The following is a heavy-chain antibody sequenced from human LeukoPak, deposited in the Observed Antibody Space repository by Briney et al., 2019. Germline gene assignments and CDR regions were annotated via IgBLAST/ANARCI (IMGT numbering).Heavy chain of an antibody. J-gene: IGHJ4*02. V-gene: IGHV3-21*01. Sequence: GGSLRLSCAASGFTFSSYSMNWVRQAPGKGLEWVSSISSSSSYIYYADSVKGRFTISRDNGKNSLYLQMNSLRAEDTAVYYCARVKDYYDSSGLNDYWGQGTLVTVSS. CDR1: GFTFSSYS. CDR2: ISSSSSYI. D-gene: IGHD3-22*01. CDR3: ARVKDYYDSSGLNDY.